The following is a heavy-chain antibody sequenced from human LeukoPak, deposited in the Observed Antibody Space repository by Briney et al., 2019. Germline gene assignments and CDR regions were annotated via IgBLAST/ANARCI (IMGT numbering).Heavy chain of an antibody. J-gene: IGHJ4*02. D-gene: IGHD2/OR15-2a*01. V-gene: IGHV3-74*01. CDR2: VNSDGSAT. CDR1: GFIFTKYW. Sequence: GGSLRLSCAASGFIFTKYWMHWVRQAPGKGLVWVSHVNSDGSATSYADSVEGRFTISGDNAKNTVYLHMNSLRVEDTAVYYCTSFYETNWGQGTLVTVSS. CDR3: TSFYETN.